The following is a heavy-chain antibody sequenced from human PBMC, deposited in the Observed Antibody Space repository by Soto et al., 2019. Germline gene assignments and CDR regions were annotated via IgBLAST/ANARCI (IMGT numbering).Heavy chain of an antibody. V-gene: IGHV4-31*03. CDR1: GGSISSVGYF. CDR2: IFYSGTT. CDR3: ARGVLY. D-gene: IGHD1-1*01. Sequence: VQLHETGPVLVKPSQTLSLPCTASGGSISSVGYFWSWIRQPPEKGLEWIGNIFYSGTTYYNPYLKSRATISVDTAKTQCSLNLSSVTAADTAVYFCARGVLYWGQGTLVTVSS. J-gene: IGHJ4*02.